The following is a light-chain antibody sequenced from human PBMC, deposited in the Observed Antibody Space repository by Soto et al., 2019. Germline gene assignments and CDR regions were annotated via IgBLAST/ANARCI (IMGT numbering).Light chain of an antibody. CDR3: QQYNNWPPEYT. V-gene: IGKV3-15*01. CDR2: GAS. Sequence: EIVMTQSPATLSVSPGERATLSCRASQSVSNNLAWYQQKPGQAPRLLIKGASTRATGIPARFSGDGSGTEFNLTISSLQSEDFGIYYCQQYNNWPPEYTFGQGTKLEIK. J-gene: IGKJ2*01. CDR1: QSVSNN.